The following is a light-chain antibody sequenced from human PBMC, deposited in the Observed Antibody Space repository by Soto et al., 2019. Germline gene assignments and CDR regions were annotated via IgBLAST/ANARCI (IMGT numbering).Light chain of an antibody. CDR1: QSISNS. V-gene: IGKV1-5*03. CDR2: KAS. Sequence: DIQMTQSPSTLSASVGDRVTITCRASQSISNSLAWYQQKPGKAPNLLIYKASSLESGVPSRFSGRGSGTEFTLNISSLQPDDVATYYCRQYVSYPVTFGGGTKVEMK. J-gene: IGKJ4*01. CDR3: RQYVSYPVT.